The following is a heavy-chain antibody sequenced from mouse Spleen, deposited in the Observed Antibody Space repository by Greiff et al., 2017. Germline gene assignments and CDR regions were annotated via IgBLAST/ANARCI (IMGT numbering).Heavy chain of an antibody. Sequence: VQLQQSGAELVRPGTSVKVSCKASGYAFTNYLIEWVKQRPGQGLEWIGVINPGSGGTNYNEKFKGKATLTADKSSSTAYMQLSSLTSEDSAVYFCARGDGYSYWYFDVWGTGTTVTVSS. CDR2: INPGSGGT. CDR3: ARGDGYSYWYFDV. D-gene: IGHD2-3*01. V-gene: IGHV1-54*01. CDR1: GYAFTNYL. J-gene: IGHJ1*03.